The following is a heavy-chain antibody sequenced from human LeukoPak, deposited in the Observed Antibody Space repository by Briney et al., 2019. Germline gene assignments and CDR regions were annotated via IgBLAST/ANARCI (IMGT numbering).Heavy chain of an antibody. Sequence: GSPRPPLVGSGFPLNYSWLDLVPQAPGEGPELVGRIKTKTDGDRTDYAAPVEGRFTISRDDSKNTLSLQMNSLKTEDTAVYYCVGGPARIRYWGQGTLVTASS. D-gene: IGHD3-16*01. CDR2: IKTKTDGDRT. J-gene: IGHJ4*02. CDR3: VGGPARIRY. V-gene: IGHV3-15*01. CDR1: GFPLNYSW.